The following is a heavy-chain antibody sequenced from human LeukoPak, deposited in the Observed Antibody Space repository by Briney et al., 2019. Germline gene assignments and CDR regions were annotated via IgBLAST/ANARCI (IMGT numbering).Heavy chain of an antibody. CDR1: GGSFSGYY. V-gene: IGHV4-34*01. J-gene: IGHJ5*02. CDR2: INHSGST. D-gene: IGHD6-19*01. CDR3: ARDRTYFSSGWYQRGYNWFDP. Sequence: KTSETLSLTCAVYGGSFSGYYWSWIRQPPGKGLEWIGEINHSGSTNYNPSLKSRVTISVDTSKNQFSLKLSSVTAADTAVYCCARDRTYFSSGWYQRGYNWFDPWGQGTLVTVSS.